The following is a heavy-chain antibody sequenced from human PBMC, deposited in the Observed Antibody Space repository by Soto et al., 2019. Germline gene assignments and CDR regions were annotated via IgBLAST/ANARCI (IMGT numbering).Heavy chain of an antibody. Sequence: QLQLQESGPGLVTPSETLSLTCTVSGGSISSSSYYWGWIRQPPGKGLEWIGSIYYSGSTYYNPSLKSRVTISVDTSKNQFSRMPSSVTAADPAVYYCARRSIVVVIDWYFDLWGRGTLVTVSS. V-gene: IGHV4-39*01. J-gene: IGHJ2*01. CDR3: ARRSIVVVIDWYFDL. CDR2: IYYSGST. D-gene: IGHD3-22*01. CDR1: GGSISSSSYY.